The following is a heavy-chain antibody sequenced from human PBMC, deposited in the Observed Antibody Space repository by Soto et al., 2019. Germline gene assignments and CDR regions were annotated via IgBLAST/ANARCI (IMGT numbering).Heavy chain of an antibody. Sequence: PSETLSLTCTVSGGSISSYYWSWIRQPPGKGLEWIGYIYYSGSTNYNPSLKSRVTISVDTSKNQFSLKLSSVTAADTAVYHCARASYYGDYVDYYYMDVWGKGTTVTVSS. J-gene: IGHJ6*03. V-gene: IGHV4-59*01. D-gene: IGHD4-17*01. CDR1: GGSISSYY. CDR2: IYYSGST. CDR3: ARASYYGDYVDYYYMDV.